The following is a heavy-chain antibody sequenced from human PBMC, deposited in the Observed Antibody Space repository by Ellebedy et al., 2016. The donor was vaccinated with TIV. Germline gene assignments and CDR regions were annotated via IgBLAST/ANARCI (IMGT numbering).Heavy chain of an antibody. V-gene: IGHV1-8*01. D-gene: IGHD2-2*01. Sequence: AASVKVSCKASGYTFTSYDINWVRQATGQGLEWMGWMNPNSGNAGYAQKFQGRVTMTRNTSISTAYMELSSLRSEDTAVYYCARDTVPAAPSRDLYGMDVWGQGTTVTVSS. CDR3: ARDTVPAAPSRDLYGMDV. CDR1: GYTFTSYD. CDR2: MNPNSGNA. J-gene: IGHJ6*02.